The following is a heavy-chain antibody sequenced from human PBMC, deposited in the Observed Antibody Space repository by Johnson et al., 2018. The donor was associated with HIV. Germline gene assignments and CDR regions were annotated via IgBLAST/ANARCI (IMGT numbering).Heavy chain of an antibody. CDR2: ISYDVSNK. CDR1: GFTFSRYA. V-gene: IGHV3-30*04. Sequence: VQLLESGGGVVQPGRSLRLSCAASGFTFSRYAMHWVRQAPGKGLEWVAVISYDVSNKYYADFVKGRFTISRDNSENSLYLQMNSLRAEYTAGYYCAKVDRRSYESRGSPDAVDIWSQGTIVTVSS. J-gene: IGHJ3*02. CDR3: AKVDRRSYESRGSPDAVDI. D-gene: IGHD3-22*01.